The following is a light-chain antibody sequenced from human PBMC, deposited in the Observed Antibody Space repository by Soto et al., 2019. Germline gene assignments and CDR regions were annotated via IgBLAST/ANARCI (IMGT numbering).Light chain of an antibody. J-gene: IGKJ1*01. CDR1: ESLLHSDVKTY. CDR3: MQSIPLPWT. CDR2: EVS. Sequence: DIVLTQTPLSLSVTPGQPASISCKSSESLLHSDVKTYLCYYLQKAGQPPQVLIYEVSNLFSGVPERFSGSGSGTDFTLKISRVEAEDVAVYYCMQSIPLPWTFGQGTKVEVK. V-gene: IGKV2D-29*01.